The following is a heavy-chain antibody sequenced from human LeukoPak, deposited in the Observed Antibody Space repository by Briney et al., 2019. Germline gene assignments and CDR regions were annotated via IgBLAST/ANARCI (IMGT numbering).Heavy chain of an antibody. V-gene: IGHV3-30*04. CDR2: ISYDGSNK. J-gene: IGHJ4*02. Sequence: GGSLRLSCAASGFTFSTYAMHWVRQAPGKGLEWVAVISYDGSNKYYADSVKGRFTISRDNSKNTLYMQMDSLRAEDTAVYYCARDLSKYFDCWGQGTLVTVSS. CDR3: ARDLSKYFDC. CDR1: GFTFSTYA. D-gene: IGHD6-6*01.